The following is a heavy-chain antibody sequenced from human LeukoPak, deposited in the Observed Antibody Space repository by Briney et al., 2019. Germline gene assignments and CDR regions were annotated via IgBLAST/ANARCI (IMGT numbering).Heavy chain of an antibody. CDR1: GGSVSGYY. CDR2: INHSGST. Sequence: SETLSLTCAVYGGSVSGYYWSWIRQPPGKGLEWIGEINHSGSTNYNPSLKSRVTISVDTSKNQFSLKLSSVTAADTAVYYCARGLRLVYYYYYYMDVWGKGTTVTVSS. J-gene: IGHJ6*03. V-gene: IGHV4-34*01. CDR3: ARGLRLVYYYYYYMDV.